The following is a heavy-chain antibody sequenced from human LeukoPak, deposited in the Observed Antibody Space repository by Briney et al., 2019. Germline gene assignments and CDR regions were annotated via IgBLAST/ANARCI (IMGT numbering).Heavy chain of an antibody. CDR3: ATPEYHYYYGMDV. V-gene: IGHV3-11*01. Sequence: GGSLRLSCAASGFTFSDYYMTWIRQAPGKGLEWVSYISSSGTTIYSADSVKGRFSISRDNAKNSLYLQMHSLRAEDTAVYYCATPEYHYYYGMDVWGQGTTVTVSS. J-gene: IGHJ6*02. CDR2: ISSSGTTI. CDR1: GFTFSDYY. D-gene: IGHD6-6*01.